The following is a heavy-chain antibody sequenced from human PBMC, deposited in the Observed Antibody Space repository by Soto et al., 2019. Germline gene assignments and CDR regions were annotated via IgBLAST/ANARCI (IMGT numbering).Heavy chain of an antibody. Sequence: GGSLRLSCAASGFTFSSYWMTWVRQAPGKGLEWVATIRQDGSDKYYVDSVRGRFTISRDNAKNSLYLQMNSLRGEDTAMYYCATYRRYFDYWGQGTLVTVSS. D-gene: IGHD3-16*02. CDR2: IRQDGSDK. CDR3: ATYRRYFDY. V-gene: IGHV3-7*02. J-gene: IGHJ4*02. CDR1: GFTFSSYW.